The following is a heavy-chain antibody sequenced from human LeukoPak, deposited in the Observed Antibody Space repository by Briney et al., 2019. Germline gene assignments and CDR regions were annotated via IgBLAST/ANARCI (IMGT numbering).Heavy chain of an antibody. V-gene: IGHV3-21*01. Sequence: GGSLRLSCAASGFTFSSYSMHWVRQAPGKGLEWVSSISGSSYSIYYADSVKGRFTISRDNAKNSLYLQMNSLTAEDTAVYYCARSEGRPFDIWGQGTMVTVSS. J-gene: IGHJ3*02. CDR3: ARSEGRPFDI. CDR1: GFTFSSYS. CDR2: ISGSSYSI. D-gene: IGHD6-6*01.